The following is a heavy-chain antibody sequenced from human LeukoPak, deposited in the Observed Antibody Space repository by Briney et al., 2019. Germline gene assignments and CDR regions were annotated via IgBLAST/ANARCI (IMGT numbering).Heavy chain of an antibody. Sequence: GGSLRLSCAASGFTFSSYSMNWVRQAPGKGLEWVSSISSSSSYIYYADSVKGRFTISRDNAKNSLYLQMNSLRAEDTAVYYCARGWATGGFTAWDYWGQGTLVTVSS. D-gene: IGHD5-12*01. CDR1: GFTFSSYS. V-gene: IGHV3-21*01. CDR3: ARGWATGGFTAWDY. CDR2: ISSSSSYI. J-gene: IGHJ4*02.